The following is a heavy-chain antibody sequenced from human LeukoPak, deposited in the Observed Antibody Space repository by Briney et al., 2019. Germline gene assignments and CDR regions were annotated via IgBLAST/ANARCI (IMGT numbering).Heavy chain of an antibody. D-gene: IGHD3-22*01. Sequence: SETLSLTCTVSGGSISSGGYYWSWIRQPPRKGLEWIGYIYYSGSTYYNPSLKSRVTISVDTSKNQFSLKLSSVTAADTAVYYCARERAYYDSSGPVDYWGQGTLVTVSS. CDR2: IYYSGST. CDR3: ARERAYYDSSGPVDY. V-gene: IGHV4-31*03. CDR1: GGSISSGGYY. J-gene: IGHJ4*02.